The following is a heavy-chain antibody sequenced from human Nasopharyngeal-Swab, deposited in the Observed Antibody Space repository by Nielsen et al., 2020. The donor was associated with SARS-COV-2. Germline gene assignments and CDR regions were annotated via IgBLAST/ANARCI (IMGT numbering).Heavy chain of an antibody. CDR1: GGSVSSGSYY. J-gene: IGHJ6*02. CDR2: IYYSGST. V-gene: IGHV4-61*01. D-gene: IGHD3-10*01. Sequence: SETLSLTCTVSGGSVSSGSYYWSWIRQPPGKGLEWIGYIYYSGSTNYNPSLKSRVTISVDTSKNQFSLKLSSVTAADTAVYYCARGVEVRLWFGELLSNYGMDVWGQGTTVTVSS. CDR3: ARGVEVRLWFGELLSNYGMDV.